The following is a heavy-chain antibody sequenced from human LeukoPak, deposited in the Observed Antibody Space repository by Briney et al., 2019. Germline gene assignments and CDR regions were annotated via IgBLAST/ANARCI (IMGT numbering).Heavy chain of an antibody. CDR3: ARDRIAAGGTVHQH. V-gene: IGHV3-11*01. J-gene: IGHJ4*02. CDR2: ISGGGTI. CDR1: GFTFSDYY. Sequence: GGSLRLSCAASGFTFSDYYMSWIRQAPGKGLEWDSSISGGGTISYADSVKGRFTISRDNAKNSLYLQMNSLRAEDTAVYYCARDRIAAGGTVHQHWGQGTLVTVSS. D-gene: IGHD6-13*01.